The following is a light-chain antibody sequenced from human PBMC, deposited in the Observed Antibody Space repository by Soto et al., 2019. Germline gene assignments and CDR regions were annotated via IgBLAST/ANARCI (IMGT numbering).Light chain of an antibody. CDR2: DDS. CDR1: NVGSTT. J-gene: IGLJ2*01. CDR3: QVWDRSSDVV. Sequence: SYELAQPPSVSVAPGQTARITCGGNNVGSTTVHWYQQKPGQAPVLVVYDDSDRPSGIPERFSGSNSGNTATLTISRVEAGDEADYYCQVWDRSSDVVFGGGTKLTVL. V-gene: IGLV3-21*02.